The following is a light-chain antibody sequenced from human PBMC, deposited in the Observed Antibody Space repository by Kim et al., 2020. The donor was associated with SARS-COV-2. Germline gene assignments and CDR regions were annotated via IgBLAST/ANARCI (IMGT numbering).Light chain of an antibody. CDR3: QQYDSYPLT. J-gene: IGKJ4*01. Sequence: DIQLTQSPSTLSASVGDRVTITCRASESISGWLAWYQHKPGKAPKLLIYKASVLESGVPSRFRGSGSGTEFTLTIYSLQPDDFAIYYCQQYDSYPLTFGGGTKLEI. CDR1: ESISGW. V-gene: IGKV1-5*03. CDR2: KAS.